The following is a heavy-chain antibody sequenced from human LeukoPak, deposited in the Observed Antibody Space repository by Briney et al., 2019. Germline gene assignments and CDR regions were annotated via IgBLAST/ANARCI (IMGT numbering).Heavy chain of an antibody. J-gene: IGHJ6*02. D-gene: IGHD2-15*01. CDR3: ARFPVVVAATSYYYYGMDV. CDR1: GGSFSGYY. Sequence: SETLSLTCAVYGGSFSGYYWSWIRQPPGKGLEWIGEINHSGSTNYNPSLKSRVTISVDTSKNQLSLKLSSVTAADTAVYYCARFPVVVAATSYYYYGMDVWGQGTTVTVSS. CDR2: INHSGST. V-gene: IGHV4-34*01.